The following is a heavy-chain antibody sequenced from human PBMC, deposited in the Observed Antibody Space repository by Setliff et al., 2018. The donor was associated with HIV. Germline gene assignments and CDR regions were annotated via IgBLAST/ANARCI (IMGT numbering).Heavy chain of an antibody. J-gene: IGHJ4*02. CDR3: TRTSRAAY. V-gene: IGHV3-48*01. CDR2: ISGDSSTI. Sequence: GGSLRLSCAASGFTTSSFSMYWVRQAPGRGLEWVSYISGDSSTISYADSVKGRFTISRDNAKSSLYLQMNSLRAEDTAVYYCTRTSRAAYWGRGTLVTVSS. D-gene: IGHD6-25*01. CDR1: GFTTSSFS.